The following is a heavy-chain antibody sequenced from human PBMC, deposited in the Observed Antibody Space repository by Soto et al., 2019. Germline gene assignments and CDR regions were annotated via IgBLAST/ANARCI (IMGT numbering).Heavy chain of an antibody. CDR3: ARRITGTTSGAFDI. Sequence: GASVKVSGRASGGTLGSYTISWWRQAPGQGLRWMGRIIPILAIANYAQKLQGRVSITADKSTSTAYMELSSLRSEDTAVYYCARRITGTTSGAFDIWGQGTMVTVSS. V-gene: IGHV1-69*02. CDR2: IIPILAIA. CDR1: GGTLGSYT. J-gene: IGHJ3*02. D-gene: IGHD1-20*01.